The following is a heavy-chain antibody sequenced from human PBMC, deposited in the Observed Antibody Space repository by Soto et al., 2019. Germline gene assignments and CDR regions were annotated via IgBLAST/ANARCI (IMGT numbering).Heavy chain of an antibody. CDR1: GTSISPTDYY. D-gene: IGHD6-25*01. Sequence: PSEALSLTCTVSGTSISPTDYYWGWIRQPPGKGLEWITSIYYTGMTYYNPSLKSRVTISVDTSKNQFSLKLSSVTAADRAVYYCATRPSSNNGYRQFDYLGQGTLVT. J-gene: IGHJ4*02. V-gene: IGHV4-39*01. CDR2: IYYTGMT. CDR3: ATRPSSNNGYRQFDY.